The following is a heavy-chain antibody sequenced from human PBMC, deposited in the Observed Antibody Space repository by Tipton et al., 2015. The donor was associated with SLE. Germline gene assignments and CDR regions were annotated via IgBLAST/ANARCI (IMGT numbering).Heavy chain of an antibody. CDR1: GGSISSHY. Sequence: TLSLTCTVSGGSISSHYWSWIRQPPGKGLEWIGCIYYSGSTNYNPSLKSRVTISVDTSKHQFSLKLSSVTAADTAVYYCARGAWGQLVPDYWGQGTLVTVSP. CDR3: ARGAWGQLVPDY. J-gene: IGHJ4*02. V-gene: IGHV4-59*11. D-gene: IGHD6-13*01. CDR2: IYYSGST.